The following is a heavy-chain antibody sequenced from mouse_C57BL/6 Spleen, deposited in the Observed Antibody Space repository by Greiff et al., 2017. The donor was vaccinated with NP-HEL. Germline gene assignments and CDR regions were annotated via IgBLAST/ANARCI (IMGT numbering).Heavy chain of an antibody. CDR3: ARYMGYGSSYWYFDV. V-gene: IGHV7-3*01. J-gene: IGHJ1*03. CDR1: GFTFTDYY. D-gene: IGHD1-1*01. CDR2: IRTNANGYTT. Sequence: EVKLMESGGGLVQPGGSLSLSCAASGFTFTDYYMSWVRQPPGKALEWLGFIRTNANGYTTEYSASVKGRFTISSDNSQSILYLQMNALRAEDSATYYCARYMGYGSSYWYFDVWGTGTTVTVSS.